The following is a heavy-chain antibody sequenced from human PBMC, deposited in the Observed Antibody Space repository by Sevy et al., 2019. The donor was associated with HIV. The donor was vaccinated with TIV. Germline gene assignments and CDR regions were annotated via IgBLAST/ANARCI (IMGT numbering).Heavy chain of an antibody. D-gene: IGHD3-3*01. J-gene: IGHJ6*02. CDR3: AREDGEWLLYGSPQPTYYYYYYGMDV. Sequence: GGSLRLSCAASGFTFSDYYMSWIRQAPGKGLEWVSYISSSSSTIYYADSVKGRFTISRDKAKNSLYLQMNSLGAEDTAVNYCAREDGEWLLYGSPQPTYYYYYYGMDVWGQGTTVTVSS. CDR1: GFTFSDYY. V-gene: IGHV3-11*01. CDR2: ISSSSSTI.